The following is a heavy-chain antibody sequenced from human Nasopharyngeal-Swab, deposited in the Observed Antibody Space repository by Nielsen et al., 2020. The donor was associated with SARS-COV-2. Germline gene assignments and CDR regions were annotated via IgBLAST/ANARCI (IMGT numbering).Heavy chain of an antibody. V-gene: IGHV4-39*01. CDR2: IYYSGST. J-gene: IGHJ5*02. Sequence: SETLSLTCTVSGGSISSSSYYWGWIRLPPGMGLERIGSIYYSGSTYYNPSLKSRVTISVDTSKNQFSLRLSSVTAADTAVYYCARHDILGGWYNNWFDPWGQGTLVTVSS. D-gene: IGHD6-19*01. CDR3: ARHDILGGWYNNWFDP. CDR1: GGSISSSSYY.